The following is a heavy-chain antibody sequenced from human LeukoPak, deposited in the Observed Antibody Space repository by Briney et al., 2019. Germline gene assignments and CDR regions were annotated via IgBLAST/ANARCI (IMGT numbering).Heavy chain of an antibody. Sequence: GGSLRLSCAASGFTFSSYWMSWVRQPPGKGLVWVSRINSDGSSTVYADSVKGRFTISRDNAKNTLYLQMNSLRAEDTAVYYCAREPMAGTVGWFDPWGQGTLVTVSS. V-gene: IGHV3-74*01. CDR3: AREPMAGTVGWFDP. CDR2: INSDGSST. D-gene: IGHD6-19*01. CDR1: GFTFSSYW. J-gene: IGHJ5*02.